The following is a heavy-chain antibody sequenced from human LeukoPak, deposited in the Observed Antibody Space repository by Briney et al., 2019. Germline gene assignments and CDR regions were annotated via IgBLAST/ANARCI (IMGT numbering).Heavy chain of an antibody. Sequence: GGSLRLSCAASGFTFSSYGMSWVRQAPGKGLEWVSAISDSAGSTYYADSVKGRFTISRDNSKNTLYLQMNSLRAEDTAVYYCARDRVGATLYFDYWGQGTLVTVSS. CDR1: GFTFSSYG. CDR3: ARDRVGATLYFDY. V-gene: IGHV3-23*01. CDR2: ISDSAGST. D-gene: IGHD1-26*01. J-gene: IGHJ4*02.